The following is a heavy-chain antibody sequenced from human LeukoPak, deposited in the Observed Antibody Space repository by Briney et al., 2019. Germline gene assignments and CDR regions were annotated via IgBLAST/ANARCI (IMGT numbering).Heavy chain of an antibody. CDR1: GYTLTELS. CDR2: FDPEDGET. Sequence: ASVKVSCKVSGYTLTELSMHWVRQAPGKGLEWMGGFDPEDGETIYAQKFQGRVTMTEDTSTDTAYMELSSLRSEDTAVYYCATQNPADTAMGPLYYYYGMDVWGQGTTVTVSS. CDR3: ATQNPADTAMGPLYYYYGMDV. J-gene: IGHJ6*02. D-gene: IGHD5-18*01. V-gene: IGHV1-24*01.